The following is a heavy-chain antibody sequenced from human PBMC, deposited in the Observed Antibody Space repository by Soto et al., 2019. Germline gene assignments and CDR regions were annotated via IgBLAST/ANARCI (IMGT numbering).Heavy chain of an antibody. J-gene: IGHJ4*02. CDR2: ISSGSTNI. V-gene: IGHV3-11*01. D-gene: IGHD6-25*01. CDR1: GFTFSDFY. Sequence: QVQLVVSGGGLVKPGGSLRLSCAASGFTFSDFYMSWIRQAPGKGLEWISCISSGSTNIFYSDSVKGRFTVSRDNAKNSVYLQMDSLRAEDTAVYYCARDRHAAGSDYWGQGTLVTVSS. CDR3: ARDRHAAGSDY.